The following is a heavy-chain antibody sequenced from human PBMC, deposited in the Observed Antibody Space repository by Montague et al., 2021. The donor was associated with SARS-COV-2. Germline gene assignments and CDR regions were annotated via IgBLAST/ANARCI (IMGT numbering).Heavy chain of an antibody. J-gene: IGHJ6*02. CDR3: ARIKWELLASYCYGMDV. V-gene: IGHV2-70*01. D-gene: IGHD1-26*01. CDR1: GFSLITSGMC. Sequence: PALVKPTQTLTLTCTSSGFSLITSGMCVSWIRQPQGKALEWLALIDWDDDKYYSTSLKTRLTISKDTPKNQVVLTMTNMNPVDTATYYCARIKWELLASYCYGMDVWGQGTTVTVSS. CDR2: IDWDDDK.